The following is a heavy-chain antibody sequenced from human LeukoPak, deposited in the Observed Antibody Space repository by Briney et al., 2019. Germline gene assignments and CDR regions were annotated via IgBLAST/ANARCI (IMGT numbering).Heavy chain of an antibody. V-gene: IGHV3-23*01. D-gene: IGHD1-26*01. CDR1: AFTFSDYS. CDR2: ISVSGGIT. CDR3: ANTGSTVTTVSWFDP. Sequence: GGSLRLSCAASAFTFSDYSMNWVRQAPGKGLEWVSGISVSGGITFYADSVKGRFTISRDNSKNTLYLQMNSLRGEDTAVYYCANTGSTVTTVSWFDPWGQGTLVTVSS. J-gene: IGHJ5*02.